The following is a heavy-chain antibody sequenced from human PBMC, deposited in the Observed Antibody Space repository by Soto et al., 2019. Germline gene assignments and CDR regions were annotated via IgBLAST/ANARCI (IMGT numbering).Heavy chain of an antibody. V-gene: IGHV6-1*01. J-gene: IGHJ5*02. Sequence: SHTLSLTCAISGYSVSSNSAALNWISQSPSRGLEWLGRTYYMSKWYNDYAVSVKSRITINPDTSKNQFSLQMNSVTPEATAVYDCARVRYSSTTSCVGPFDPWGQGTMVTVSS. CDR1: GYSVSSNSAA. CDR3: ARVRYSSTTSCVGPFDP. D-gene: IGHD2-2*01. CDR2: TYYMSKWYN.